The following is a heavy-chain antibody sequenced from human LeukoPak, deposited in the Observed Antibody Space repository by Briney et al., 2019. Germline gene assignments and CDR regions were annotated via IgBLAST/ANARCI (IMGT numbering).Heavy chain of an antibody. D-gene: IGHD2-2*01. J-gene: IGHJ4*02. CDR1: GFTFSSYS. V-gene: IGHV3-21*01. CDR3: ARGGPLPRYCSSTSCYRDY. CDR2: ISSSSSYI. Sequence: GGSLRLSCAASGFTFSSYSMNWARQAPGKGLEWVSSISSSSSYIYYADSVKGRFTISRDNAKNSLYLQMNSLRAEDTAVYYCARGGPLPRYCSSTSCYRDYWGQGTLVTVSS.